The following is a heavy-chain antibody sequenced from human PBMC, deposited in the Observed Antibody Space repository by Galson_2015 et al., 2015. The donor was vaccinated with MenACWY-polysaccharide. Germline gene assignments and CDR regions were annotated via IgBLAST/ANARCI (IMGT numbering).Heavy chain of an antibody. J-gene: IGHJ6*01. V-gene: IGHV1-69*13. CDR3: ARADPDTVLPRDV. Sequence: SVKVSCKASGGTFSSYAINWVRQAPGQGLEWMGGIIPIFGTANYAQKFQGRVTITADASTCTAYMELSSLRSEDTAVYYCARADPDTVLPRDVSGQATAVTVSS. D-gene: IGHD5-18*01. CDR1: GGTFSSYA. CDR2: IIPIFGTA.